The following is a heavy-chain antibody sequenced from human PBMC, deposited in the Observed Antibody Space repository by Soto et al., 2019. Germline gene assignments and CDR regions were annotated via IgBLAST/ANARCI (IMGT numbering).Heavy chain of an antibody. V-gene: IGHV1-2*04. CDR1: GYTFTGYY. Sequence: ASVKVSCKASGYTFTGYYMHWVRQAPGQGLEWMGWINPNSGGTNYAQKFQGWVTMTRDTSISTAYMELSRLRSDDTAVYYCARGGYCSGGSCFEDGDAFDIWGQGTMVTVSS. CDR2: INPNSGGT. CDR3: ARGGYCSGGSCFEDGDAFDI. J-gene: IGHJ3*02. D-gene: IGHD2-15*01.